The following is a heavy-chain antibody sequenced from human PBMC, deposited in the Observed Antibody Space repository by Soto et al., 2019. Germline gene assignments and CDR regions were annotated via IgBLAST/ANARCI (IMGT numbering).Heavy chain of an antibody. J-gene: IGHJ6*02. Sequence: QVRLQESGPGLVKPSGTQSLTCNISGGSTRSNNWWNWVRQAPGKGLEWIGEIHYSENTNDNPSLKSRATISLGKTKTQFSLKLTSVTAADTAVYYCAKSMTTVSFDYYYYYGLDVWGQGTTVTVSS. CDR2: IHYSENT. CDR1: GGSTRSNNW. V-gene: IGHV4-4*02. D-gene: IGHD4-4*01. CDR3: AKSMTTVSFDYYYYYGLDV.